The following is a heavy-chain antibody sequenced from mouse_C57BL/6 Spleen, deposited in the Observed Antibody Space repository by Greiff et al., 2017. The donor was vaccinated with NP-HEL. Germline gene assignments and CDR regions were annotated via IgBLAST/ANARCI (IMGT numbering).Heavy chain of an antibody. Sequence: VKLQQSGAELVRPGASVTLSCKASGYTFTDYEMHWVKQTPVHGLEWIGAIDPETGGTAYNQKFKGKAILTADKSSSTAYMELRSLTSEDSAVYYCTREGYGSSYAMDYWGQGTSVTVSS. CDR2: IDPETGGT. CDR3: TREGYGSSYAMDY. CDR1: GYTFTDYE. D-gene: IGHD1-1*01. V-gene: IGHV1-15*01. J-gene: IGHJ4*01.